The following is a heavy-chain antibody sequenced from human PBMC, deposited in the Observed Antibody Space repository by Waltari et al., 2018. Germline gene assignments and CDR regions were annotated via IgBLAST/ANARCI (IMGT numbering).Heavy chain of an antibody. Sequence: QVQLVQSGAEVKKPGSSVKVSCKSSGGTFRSYAISWVRQAPGQGREWMGRIIPIFGTANYAQKFQGRVTITADKSTSTAYMELSSLRSEDTAVYYCARGRGLRVIENWFDPWGQGTLVTVSS. V-gene: IGHV1-69*08. CDR2: IIPIFGTA. CDR1: GGTFRSYA. D-gene: IGHD5-12*01. CDR3: ARGRGLRVIENWFDP. J-gene: IGHJ5*02.